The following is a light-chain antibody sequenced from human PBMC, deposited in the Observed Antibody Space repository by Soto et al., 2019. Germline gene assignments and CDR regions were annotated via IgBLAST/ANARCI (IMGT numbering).Light chain of an antibody. Sequence: EIVLTQSPATLSLSPGDRATLSCGASQSVRSSYVAWYQQKAGLAPRLLIYDGSSRASGIPDRFSGSGSGTDFTLTIGRLEPEHFAPYYCQQYDNSAPLSFGGGTKV. CDR1: QSVRSSY. J-gene: IGKJ4*01. CDR2: DGS. V-gene: IGKV3D-20*01. CDR3: QQYDNSAPLS.